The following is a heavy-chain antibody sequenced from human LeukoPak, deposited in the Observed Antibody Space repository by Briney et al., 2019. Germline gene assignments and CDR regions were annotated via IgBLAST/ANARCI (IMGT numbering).Heavy chain of an antibody. CDR1: GFTFSSYS. Sequence: GGSLRLSCAASGFTFSSYSMNWVRQALGKGLEWVSSISSSSSYIYYADSVKGRFTISRDNAKNSLYLQMNSLRAEDTAVYYCARSGYSSGWYVYWGQGTLVTVSS. CDR2: ISSSSSYI. J-gene: IGHJ4*02. CDR3: ARSGYSSGWYVY. D-gene: IGHD6-19*01. V-gene: IGHV3-21*01.